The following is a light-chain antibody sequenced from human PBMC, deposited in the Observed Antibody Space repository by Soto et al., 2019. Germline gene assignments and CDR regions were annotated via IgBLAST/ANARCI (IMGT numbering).Light chain of an antibody. CDR3: SSYTSSSTPYV. V-gene: IGLV2-14*01. J-gene: IGLJ1*01. CDR1: SSDVGGYNY. CDR2: DVS. Sequence: QSVLTQPASVSGSPGQSITISCTGTSSDVGGYNYVSWYQQHPGKAPKLMIYDVSNRPSGVSNRFSGSKSRNTASLTISGLQADDEADYYCSSYTSSSTPYVFGTGTKLTVL.